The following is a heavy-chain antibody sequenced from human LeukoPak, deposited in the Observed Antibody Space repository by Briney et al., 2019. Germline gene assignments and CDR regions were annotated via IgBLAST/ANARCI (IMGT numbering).Heavy chain of an antibody. V-gene: IGHV4-38-2*02. D-gene: IGHD1-26*01. Sequence: SETLSLTCTVSGYSISTGYFWGWIRPTPGKGLEWIGSIYHSGTTYYNPSLKSRVTISVDTSENRFSLKLNSVTAADTAVYYCARDGSYYRDWFDPWGQGTLVTVS. J-gene: IGHJ5*02. CDR3: ARDGSYYRDWFDP. CDR2: IYHSGTT. CDR1: GYSISTGYF.